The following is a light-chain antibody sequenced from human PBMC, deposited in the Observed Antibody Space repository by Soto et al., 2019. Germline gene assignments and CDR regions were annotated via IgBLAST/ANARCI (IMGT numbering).Light chain of an antibody. CDR3: LQDYSYPLT. J-gene: IGKJ4*01. CDR1: QGIRND. CDR2: SAS. Sequence: AIQMTQSPSSLSASVGDRVTITCRASQGIRNDLGWYQQKPGKAPQLLLYSASSLQSGVPSRFSGSGSGTDFTLTISRLQPEDFATYYCLQDYSYPLTFGGGTKVEIK. V-gene: IGKV1-6*01.